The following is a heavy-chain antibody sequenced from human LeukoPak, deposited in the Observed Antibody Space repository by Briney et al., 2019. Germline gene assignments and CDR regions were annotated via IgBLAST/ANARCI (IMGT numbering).Heavy chain of an antibody. V-gene: IGHV1-24*01. Sequence: ASVNVSCKVSGYTLTDLSMHWVRQAPGKGLEWLGGFDPEDGETIYAQKFQGRVTLAEDTSTDTAYMELSSLRSEDTAACYCATDIPRRVRGVVYSSFGMDVWGQGTTVTVSS. D-gene: IGHD3-10*01. CDR3: ATDIPRRVRGVVYSSFGMDV. J-gene: IGHJ6*02. CDR1: GYTLTDLS. CDR2: FDPEDGET.